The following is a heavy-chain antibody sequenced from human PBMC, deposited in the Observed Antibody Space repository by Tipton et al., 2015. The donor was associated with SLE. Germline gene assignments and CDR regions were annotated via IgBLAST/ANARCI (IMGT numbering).Heavy chain of an antibody. Sequence: SLRLSCAASGFTFSKYWMTWVRQAPGKGLEWVANIKEDGGEKSYVDSVKGRFTISRDNAKNSLYLQMDNLRPEDTAVYYCATRQGSGWYQSFDYWGQGSLVTVSS. CDR1: GFTFSKYW. D-gene: IGHD6-19*01. V-gene: IGHV3-7*01. CDR3: ATRQGSGWYQSFDY. J-gene: IGHJ4*02. CDR2: IKEDGGEK.